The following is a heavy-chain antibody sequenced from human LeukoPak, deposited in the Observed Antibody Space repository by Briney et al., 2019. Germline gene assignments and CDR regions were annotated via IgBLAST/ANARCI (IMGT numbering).Heavy chain of an antibody. Sequence: SETLSLTCTVSGGSVSSYYWSWIRQPPGKGLEWIGNIYSSGTTNYNPSLESRVTISLGMSKNQFCLKLSSVTAADTAVYYCARLPMAVTPHVDYWGQGTLVTVSS. CDR1: GGSVSSYY. V-gene: IGHV4-59*02. CDR2: IYSSGTT. D-gene: IGHD2-21*02. J-gene: IGHJ4*02. CDR3: ARLPMAVTPHVDY.